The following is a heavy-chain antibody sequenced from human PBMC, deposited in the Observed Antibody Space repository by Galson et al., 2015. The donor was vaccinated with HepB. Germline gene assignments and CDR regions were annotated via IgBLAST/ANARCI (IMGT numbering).Heavy chain of an antibody. J-gene: IGHJ6*02. D-gene: IGHD2-15*01. CDR3: ARYCSGGSCSYKSRLPTYYYYGMDV. Sequence: LSLTCAVYGGSFSGYYWSWIRQPPGKGLEWIGEINHSGSTNYSPSLKSRVTISVDTSKNQFSLKLSSVTAADTAVYYCARYCSGGSCSYKSRLPTYYYYGMDVWGQGTTVTVSS. CDR1: GGSFSGYY. V-gene: IGHV4-34*01. CDR2: INHSGST.